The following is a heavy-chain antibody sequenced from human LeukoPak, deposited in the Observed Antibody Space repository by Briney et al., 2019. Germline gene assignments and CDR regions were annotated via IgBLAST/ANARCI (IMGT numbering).Heavy chain of an antibody. V-gene: IGHV1-18*01. J-gene: IGHJ5*02. CDR1: GYTFTSYG. D-gene: IGHD6-13*01. CDR3: ARGTRIAAAGTKGWFDP. CDR2: ISAYNGNT. Sequence: GASVKVSCKASGYTFTSYGISWVRQAPGQGLEWMGWISAYNGNTNYAQKLQGRVTMTTDTSTSTAYMELRSLRSDDTAVYYCARGTRIAAAGTKGWFDPWGQGTLVTVSS.